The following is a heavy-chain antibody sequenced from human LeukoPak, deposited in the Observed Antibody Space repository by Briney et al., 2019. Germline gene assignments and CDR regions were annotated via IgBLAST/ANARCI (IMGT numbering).Heavy chain of an antibody. CDR3: AKVRIVVVPAAMSYYYDSSGSSYYFDY. CDR1: GFTFSSYA. Sequence: QPGGSLRLSCAASGFTFSSYAMSWVRQAPGKGLEWVSAISGSGGSTYYADSVKGRFTISRDNSKNTMYLQMNSLRAEDTAVYYCAKVRIVVVPAAMSYYYDSSGSSYYFDYWGQGTLVTVSS. D-gene: IGHD2-2*01. J-gene: IGHJ4*02. CDR2: ISGSGGST. V-gene: IGHV3-23*01.